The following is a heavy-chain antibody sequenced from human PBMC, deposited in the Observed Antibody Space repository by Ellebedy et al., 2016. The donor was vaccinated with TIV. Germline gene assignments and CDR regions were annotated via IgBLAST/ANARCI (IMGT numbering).Heavy chain of an antibody. Sequence: AASVKVSCKASGYTFTSYGISWARQAPGQGLEWMGWISAYNGNTNYAQKLQGRVTMTTDTSTSTAYMELRSLRSDDTAVYFCARYSGSGTYDRNGMDVWGQGTTVTVSS. V-gene: IGHV1-18*01. CDR3: ARYSGSGTYDRNGMDV. CDR1: GYTFTSYG. D-gene: IGHD3-10*01. CDR2: ISAYNGNT. J-gene: IGHJ6*02.